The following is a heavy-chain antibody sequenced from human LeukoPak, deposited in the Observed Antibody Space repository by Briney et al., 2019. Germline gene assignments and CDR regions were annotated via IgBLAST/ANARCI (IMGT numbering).Heavy chain of an antibody. J-gene: IGHJ3*01. CDR3: VKQWLRNAFDL. CDR1: GASISSGDYH. V-gene: IGHV4-30-4*01. D-gene: IGHD3-22*01. Sequence: SQTLSLTCSVSGASISSGDYHWSWIRQPPGKGLEWIGYIYDGGNTYYNPSLKSRVTISVDTSKNQFSLRLRSVTAADTAVYYCVKQWLRNAFDLWGQGTMVTVSS. CDR2: IYDGGNT.